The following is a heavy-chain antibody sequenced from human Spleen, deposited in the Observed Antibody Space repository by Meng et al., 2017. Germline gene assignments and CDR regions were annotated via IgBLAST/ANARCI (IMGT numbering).Heavy chain of an antibody. Sequence: VQVPQWCAGLLKPSGTLSLTGAVSGASISSSNWWSWVRQPPGKGLEWIGEIYHSGSTNYNPSLKSRVTISVDKSKNQFSLKLSSVTAADTAVYYCASNDLGARRGFGYWGQGTLVTVSS. V-gene: IGHV4-4*02. CDR3: ASNDLGARRGFGY. CDR2: IYHSGST. D-gene: IGHD1-26*01. CDR1: GASISSSNW. J-gene: IGHJ4*02.